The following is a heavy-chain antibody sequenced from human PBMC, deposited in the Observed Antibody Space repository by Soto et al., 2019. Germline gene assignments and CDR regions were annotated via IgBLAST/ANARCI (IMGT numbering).Heavy chain of an antibody. CDR3: AREYYDVLTDYYRYYYIDV. Sequence: QVQLVESGGGLVQPGGSLRLSCKASGSTFSDYYITWIRQAPGKGLESVSYISSSGTRMYYADSVKGRFTISRDNAKNSLYLQLNSLRAEDTAVYYCAREYYDVLTDYYRYYYIDVWGKGITVTVSS. CDR1: GSTFSDYY. J-gene: IGHJ6*03. D-gene: IGHD3-9*01. CDR2: ISSSGTRM. V-gene: IGHV3-11*01.